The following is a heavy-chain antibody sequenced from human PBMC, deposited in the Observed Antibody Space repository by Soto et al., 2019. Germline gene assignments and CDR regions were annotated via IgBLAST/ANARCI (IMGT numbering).Heavy chain of an antibody. V-gene: IGHV3-33*03. CDR3: EKENTPPYFDS. Sequence: GGSLRLSCAASGFSLNDFGIHWVRQAPGKGLEWVSHLWYDGNRKNYADSVKGRFTVSRDSSKNTIYLHMDSLRVEDTAVYYCEKENTPPYFDSWGQGALVTVSS. J-gene: IGHJ4*02. D-gene: IGHD2-15*01. CDR1: GFSLNDFG. CDR2: LWYDGNRK.